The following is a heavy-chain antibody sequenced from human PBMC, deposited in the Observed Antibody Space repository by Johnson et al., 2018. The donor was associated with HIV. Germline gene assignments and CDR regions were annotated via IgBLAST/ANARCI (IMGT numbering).Heavy chain of an antibody. J-gene: IGHJ3*02. Sequence: MLLVESGGGLVQPGGSLRLSCAASGFTFSNYWMHWVRQAPGKGLVWVSRINNDGSSTNYADSVKGRFTISRDNAKNTLYLQMSSLRAEDTAVYYCAATYYNFWSGYSGALDIWGQGTMVTVSS. D-gene: IGHD3-3*01. CDR3: AATYYNFWSGYSGALDI. V-gene: IGHV3-74*01. CDR1: GFTFSNYW. CDR2: INNDGSST.